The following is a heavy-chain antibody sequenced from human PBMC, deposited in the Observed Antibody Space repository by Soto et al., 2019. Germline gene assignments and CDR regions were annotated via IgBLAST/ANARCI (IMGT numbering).Heavy chain of an antibody. V-gene: IGHV3-11*01. CDR2: ITSSGTTI. CDR3: AREPANCNYCFDY. J-gene: IGHJ4*02. Sequence: QVQLVESGGGLVKPGGTRRLSCAASGFTFSDYYMRWIRQAPVQGPVWVSYITSSGTTIFYEDSLRGRFTISRDNAKKSPYMQMNSLRGEDTAVYYCAREPANCNYCFDYWGQGTLVTVSS. D-gene: IGHD1-7*01. CDR1: GFTFSDYY.